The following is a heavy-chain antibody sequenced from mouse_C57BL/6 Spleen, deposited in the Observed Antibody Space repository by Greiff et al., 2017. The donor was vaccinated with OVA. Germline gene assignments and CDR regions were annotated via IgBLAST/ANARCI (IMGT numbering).Heavy chain of an antibody. J-gene: IGHJ3*01. V-gene: IGHV1-85*01. CDR1: GYTFTSYD. Sequence: QVQLQQSGPELVKPGASVKLSCKASGYTFTSYDINWVKQRPGQGLEWIGWIYPGDGSTKYNEKFKGKATLTVDTSSSTAYMELHSLTSEDSAVYFCAGGYEGGVAYWGKGTLVTVSA. CDR3: AGGYEGGVAY. CDR2: IYPGDGST. D-gene: IGHD2-2*01.